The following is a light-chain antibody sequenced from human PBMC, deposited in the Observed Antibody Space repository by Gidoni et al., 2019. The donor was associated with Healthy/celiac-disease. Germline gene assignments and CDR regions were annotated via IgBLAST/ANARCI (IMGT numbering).Light chain of an antibody. Sequence: QSVLTQPPSASGAPGKRVTISCTGSSSNIVAGYDVHWYQQLPGTAPKLLIYGNSNRPSGVPDRFSGSKSGTSASLAITGLQAEDEADYYCQSYDSSLSGWVFGGGTKLTVL. CDR1: SSNIVAGYD. CDR2: GNS. CDR3: QSYDSSLSGWV. V-gene: IGLV1-40*01. J-gene: IGLJ3*02.